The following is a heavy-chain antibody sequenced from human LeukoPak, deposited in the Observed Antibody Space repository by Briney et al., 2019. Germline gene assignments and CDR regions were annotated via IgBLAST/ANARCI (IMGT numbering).Heavy chain of an antibody. V-gene: IGHV1-2*02. Sequence: GESLKISCKASGYTFTGYYMHWVRQAPGQGLEWMGWINPNSGGTNYAQKFQGRVTMTRDTSISTAYMELSRLRSDDTAVYYCARVEYSGSYFSYDYWGQGTLVTVSS. J-gene: IGHJ4*02. CDR3: ARVEYSGSYFSYDY. CDR2: INPNSGGT. CDR1: GYTFTGYY. D-gene: IGHD1-26*01.